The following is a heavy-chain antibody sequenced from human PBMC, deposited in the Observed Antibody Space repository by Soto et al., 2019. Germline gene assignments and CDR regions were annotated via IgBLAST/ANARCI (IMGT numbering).Heavy chain of an antibody. Sequence: GGSLRLSCAASGFTFSSFWMHWVRQAPGEGLVWVSRINSDGSNTNYADSVKGRFTISRDNAKNTLYLQMNSLRAEDTAVYYCARGGVPAAMSYWGQGTLVTSPQ. D-gene: IGHD2-2*01. CDR3: ARGGVPAAMSY. CDR2: INSDGSNT. J-gene: IGHJ4*02. CDR1: GFTFSSFW. V-gene: IGHV3-74*01.